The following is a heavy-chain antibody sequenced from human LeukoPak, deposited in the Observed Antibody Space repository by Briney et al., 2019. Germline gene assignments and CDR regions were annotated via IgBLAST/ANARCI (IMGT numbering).Heavy chain of an antibody. J-gene: IGHJ5*01. CDR3: VLAPNSNWFDF. D-gene: IGHD2-8*01. V-gene: IGHV4-59*12. CDR2: THYSGTT. Sequence: SSETLSLTCSVSGDSISGFFLGLVRQSPEKGLEWIAVTHYSGTTNYNPSLKSRVTISIDTSRQQFFLKLSSVTAADTAVYYCVLAPNSNWFDFWGQGTRVTVSS. CDR1: GDSISGFF.